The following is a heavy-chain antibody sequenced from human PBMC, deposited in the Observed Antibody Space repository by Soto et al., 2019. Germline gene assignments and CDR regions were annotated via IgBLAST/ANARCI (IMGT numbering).Heavy chain of an antibody. CDR1: GGTLGTSA. V-gene: IGHV1-69*18. CDR3: AVSPRAEVGALDF. D-gene: IGHD1-26*01. Sequence: QVQLVQSGAEVKKPRSSVRVSCKSSGGTLGTSAIKWVRQAPGQGLEWMGIFIPIFRTLNTAQMFQGRVTFTADEPTSTAYMELSSLKSEDTAIYYSAVSPRAEVGALDFWGHGTLFTVSS. J-gene: IGHJ4*01. CDR2: FIPIFRTL.